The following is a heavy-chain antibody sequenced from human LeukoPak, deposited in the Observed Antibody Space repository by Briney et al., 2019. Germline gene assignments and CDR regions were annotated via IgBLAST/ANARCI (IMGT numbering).Heavy chain of an antibody. CDR2: ISSSSSYI. CDR1: GFTFSSYS. Sequence: GGSLRLSCAASGFTFSSYSMNWVRQAPAKGLEWVSSISSSSSYIYYADSVKGRFTISRDNAKNSLYLQMNSLRAEDTAVYYCARERSAMVTGFDYWGQGTLVTVSS. CDR3: ARERSAMVTGFDY. J-gene: IGHJ4*02. D-gene: IGHD5-18*01. V-gene: IGHV3-21*01.